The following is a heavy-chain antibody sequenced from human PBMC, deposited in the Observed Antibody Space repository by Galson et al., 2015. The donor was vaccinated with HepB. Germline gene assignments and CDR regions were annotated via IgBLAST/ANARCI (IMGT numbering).Heavy chain of an antibody. Sequence: SLRLSCAASGLTFSSYGMHWVRQAPGKGLEWVAVIWYDGSNKYYADSVKGRFTISRDNSKNTLYLQMNSLRAEDTAVYYCARVGIAYYYYYYMDVWGKGTTVTVSS. V-gene: IGHV3-33*01. CDR3: ARVGIAYYYYYYMDV. CDR2: IWYDGSNK. CDR1: GLTFSSYG. D-gene: IGHD6-13*01. J-gene: IGHJ6*03.